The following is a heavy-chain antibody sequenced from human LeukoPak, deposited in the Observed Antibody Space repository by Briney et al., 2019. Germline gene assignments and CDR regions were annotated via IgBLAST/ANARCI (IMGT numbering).Heavy chain of an antibody. D-gene: IGHD3-22*01. CDR3: LLVAGSFYSFAY. CDR2: IYWNDDK. V-gene: IGHV2-5*01. CDR1: GFSLSTTAVG. Sequence: GSGPTLVKPTQTLTLTCSFSGFSLSTTAVGVGWIRQPPGKALEWLALIYWNDDKRYSPSLNSRLTITKDTSNNQVVLTMTNMARGNTPTYYCLLVAGSFYSFAYGGKEPLVPVPS. J-gene: IGHJ4*02.